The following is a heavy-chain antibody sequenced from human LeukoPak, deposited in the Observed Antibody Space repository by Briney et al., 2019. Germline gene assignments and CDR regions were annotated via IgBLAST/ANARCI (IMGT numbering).Heavy chain of an antibody. CDR3: ARDRGNGWIDY. CDR1: GYTFTGFG. J-gene: IGHJ4*02. V-gene: IGHV1-18*01. CDR2: ISAYNGDT. Sequence: ASVKVSCKTPGYTFTGFGLSWVRQAPGQGLEWMGWISAYNGDTNFAQRFQGRVTMTTDTSTSTAYMELRSLRSDDTALYYCARDRGNGWIDYWGRGTLVTVSS. D-gene: IGHD6-19*01.